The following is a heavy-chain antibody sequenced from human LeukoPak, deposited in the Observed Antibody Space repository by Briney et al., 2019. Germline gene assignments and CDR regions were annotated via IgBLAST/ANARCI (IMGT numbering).Heavy chain of an antibody. V-gene: IGHV3-23*01. J-gene: IGHJ4*02. D-gene: IGHD6-19*01. CDR3: AKLEQWLVREGFRRDY. CDR1: GFTFSSYA. Sequence: AGGSLRLSCAASGFTFSSYAMSWVRQAPGKGLEWVSAISGSGGSTYYADSVKGRFTISRDNFKNTLYLQMNSLRAEDTAVYYCAKLEQWLVREGFRRDYWGQGTLVTVSS. CDR2: ISGSGGST.